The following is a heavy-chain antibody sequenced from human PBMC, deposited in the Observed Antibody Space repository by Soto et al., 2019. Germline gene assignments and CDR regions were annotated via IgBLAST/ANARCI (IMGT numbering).Heavy chain of an antibody. Sequence: PGGSLRLSCAASGFTFSSYAMHWVRQAPGKGLEWVAVISYDGSNKYYADSVKGRFTISRDNAKNTLYLQMNSLRAEDTAVYYCARKSAVMYDYWGQGTLVTVSS. J-gene: IGHJ4*02. CDR3: ARKSAVMYDY. CDR2: ISYDGSNK. D-gene: IGHD2-21*01. V-gene: IGHV3-30*04. CDR1: GFTFSSYA.